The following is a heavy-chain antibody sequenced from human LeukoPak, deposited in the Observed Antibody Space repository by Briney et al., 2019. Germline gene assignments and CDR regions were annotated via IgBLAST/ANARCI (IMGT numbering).Heavy chain of an antibody. Sequence: PGRSLRLSCAASGFTFDDYAMHWVRQAPGKGLEWVSGISWNSGSIGYADSVRGRFTISRDNAKNSLYLQMNSLRAEDTALYYCARDFFRGVRSGLDYWGQGTLVTVAS. CDR1: GFTFDDYA. CDR2: ISWNSGSI. V-gene: IGHV3-9*01. J-gene: IGHJ4*02. CDR3: ARDFFRGVRSGLDY. D-gene: IGHD3-3*01.